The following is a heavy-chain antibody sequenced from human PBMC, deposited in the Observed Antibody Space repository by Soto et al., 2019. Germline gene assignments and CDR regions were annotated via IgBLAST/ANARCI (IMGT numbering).Heavy chain of an antibody. J-gene: IGHJ6*02. D-gene: IGHD2-15*01. Sequence: QVQLVESGGGVVQPGRSLRLSCAASGFTFSSYAMHWVRQAPGKGLEWVAVISYDGSNKYYADSVKGRFTISRDNSKNTLYLQRNSRRAEDTAVYYCARAGCDGGSCYTLVGLRDGMDVWGQGTTVTVSS. V-gene: IGHV3-30-3*01. CDR3: ARAGCDGGSCYTLVGLRDGMDV. CDR1: GFTFSSYA. CDR2: ISYDGSNK.